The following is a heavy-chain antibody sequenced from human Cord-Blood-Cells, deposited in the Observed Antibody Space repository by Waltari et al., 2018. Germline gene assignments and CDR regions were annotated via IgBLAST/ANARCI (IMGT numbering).Heavy chain of an antibody. J-gene: IGHJ1*01. Sequence: QLQLQESGPGLVKPSETLSLTCTVSGGSISSSSYYWGWIRQPPGKGLEWIGSIYYSGSTYYNPSLKHRVTISVDTSKNQFSLKLSSVTAADTAVYYCASGIAAAGTEYFQHWGQGTLVTVSS. V-gene: IGHV4-39*01. D-gene: IGHD6-13*01. CDR2: IYYSGST. CDR1: GGSISSSSYY. CDR3: ASGIAAAGTEYFQH.